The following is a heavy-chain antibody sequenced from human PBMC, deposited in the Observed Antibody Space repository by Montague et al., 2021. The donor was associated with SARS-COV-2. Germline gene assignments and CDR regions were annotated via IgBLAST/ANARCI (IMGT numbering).Heavy chain of an antibody. CDR3: ARLKYGMDV. Sequence: CAISGDSVSSNSAIWSWIRQSPSTGLEWLGRTYYRSKWYNDYAVSVKSRISINPDTSKNQFSLQLSSVTPDDTAVYYCARLKYGMDVWSQGTTVTVSS. J-gene: IGHJ6*02. CDR1: GDSVSSNSAI. V-gene: IGHV6-1*01. CDR2: TYYRSKWYN.